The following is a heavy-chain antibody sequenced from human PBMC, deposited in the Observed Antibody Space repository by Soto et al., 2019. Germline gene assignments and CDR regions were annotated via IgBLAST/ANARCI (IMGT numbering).Heavy chain of an antibody. CDR3: ARDQVYYDFWSGSMGYYYGMDV. J-gene: IGHJ6*02. V-gene: IGHV3-53*01. Sequence: PGGSLRLSCAASGFTVSSNYMSWVRQAPGKGLEWVSVIYSGGSTYYADSVKGRFTISRDNSKNTLYLQMNSLRAKDTAVYYCARDQVYYDFWSGSMGYYYGMDVWGQGTTVTVSS. D-gene: IGHD3-3*01. CDR2: IYSGGST. CDR1: GFTVSSNY.